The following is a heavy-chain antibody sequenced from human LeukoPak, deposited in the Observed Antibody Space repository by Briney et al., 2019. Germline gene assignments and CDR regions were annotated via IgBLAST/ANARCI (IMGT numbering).Heavy chain of an antibody. J-gene: IGHJ4*02. CDR2: IYYSGST. D-gene: IGHD6-13*01. Sequence: SETLSLTCTVSGGSISNYYWSWIRQPPGKGLEWIGYIYYSGSTNYNPSLKSRVTISVDTSKNQFSLKLSSVTAADTAVYYCARDLGSSWFPNFDYWGQGTLVTVSS. CDR3: ARDLGSSWFPNFDY. V-gene: IGHV4-59*01. CDR1: GGSISNYY.